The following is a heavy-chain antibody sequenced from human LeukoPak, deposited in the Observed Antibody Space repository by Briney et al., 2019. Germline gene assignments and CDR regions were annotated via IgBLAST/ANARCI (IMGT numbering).Heavy chain of an antibody. V-gene: IGHV4-34*01. J-gene: IGHJ4*02. Sequence: PSETLSLTCAVYGGSFSGYYWSWIRQPPGKGLEWIGEINHSGSTNYNPSRKSRVTISVDTSKNKFFLKLSSGTAADTAVYYYARAYPQPNGGQGTLVTVSS. CDR1: GGSFSGYY. CDR3: ARAYPQPN. CDR2: INHSGST. D-gene: IGHD1-14*01.